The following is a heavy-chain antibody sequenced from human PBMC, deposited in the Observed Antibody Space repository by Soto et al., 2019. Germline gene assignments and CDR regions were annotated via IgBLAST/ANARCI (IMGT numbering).Heavy chain of an antibody. D-gene: IGHD3-10*01. Sequence: SETLSLTCTVSGGSISSYYWSWIRQPPGKGLEWIGYIYYSGSTNYNPSLKSRVTISVDTSKNQFSLKLSSVTAADTAVYYCARQIGFGELSWFAPWGQGTLVTVSS. J-gene: IGHJ5*02. CDR3: ARQIGFGELSWFAP. V-gene: IGHV4-59*08. CDR2: IYYSGST. CDR1: GGSISSYY.